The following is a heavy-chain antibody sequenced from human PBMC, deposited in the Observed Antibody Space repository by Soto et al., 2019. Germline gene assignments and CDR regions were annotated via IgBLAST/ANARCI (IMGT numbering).Heavy chain of an antibody. CDR1: GFTFSSYA. CDR3: AKAYRYCSGGSCFSQPDLFDY. Sequence: GGSLRLSCAASGFTFSSYAMSWVRQAPGKGLEWASAISGSGGSTYYADSVKGRFTISRDNSKNTLYLQMNSLRAEDTAVYYCAKAYRYCSGGSCFSQPDLFDYWGQGTLVTVSS. V-gene: IGHV3-23*01. J-gene: IGHJ4*02. D-gene: IGHD2-15*01. CDR2: ISGSGGST.